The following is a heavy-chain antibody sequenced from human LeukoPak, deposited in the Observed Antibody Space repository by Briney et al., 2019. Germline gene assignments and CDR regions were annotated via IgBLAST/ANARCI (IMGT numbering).Heavy chain of an antibody. Sequence: ASVKVSCKASGYTFTGYYMHWVRQAPGQGLEWMGWINPNTGGTNYAQKFQGRVTITADKSTSTAYMELSSLRSEDTAVYYCARFQSSSSGYPWGQGTLVTVSS. CDR3: ARFQSSSSGYP. J-gene: IGHJ5*02. D-gene: IGHD3-22*01. CDR1: GYTFTGYY. CDR2: INPNTGGT. V-gene: IGHV1-2*02.